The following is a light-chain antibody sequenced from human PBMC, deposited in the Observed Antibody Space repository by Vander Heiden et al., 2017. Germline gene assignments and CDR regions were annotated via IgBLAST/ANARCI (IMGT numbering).Light chain of an antibody. CDR2: DAS. Sequence: IDLAHRPATLSLSPGERATLSCGASQTVNSNYLAWCQQKPGRAPRLLIYDASTRATGIRDRFSGSGSGTAFTLTISRLTPEDFAVYYCQQDGSSPRTFGQGTKVEIK. CDR1: QTVNSNY. V-gene: IGKV3D-20*01. J-gene: IGKJ1*01. CDR3: QQDGSSPRT.